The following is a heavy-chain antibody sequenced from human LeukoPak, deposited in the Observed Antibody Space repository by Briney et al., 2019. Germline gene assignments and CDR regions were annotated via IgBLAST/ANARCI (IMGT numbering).Heavy chain of an antibody. CDR1: GGSISSYY. CDR3: ARGGVPSYDFWSAASWFDP. J-gene: IGHJ5*02. D-gene: IGHD3-3*01. Sequence: SETLSLACTVSGGSISSYYWSWIRQPPGKGLEWIGYIYYSGSTNYNPSLKSRVTISVDTSKNQFSLKLSSVTAADTAVYYCARGGVPSYDFWSAASWFDPWGQGTLVTVSS. CDR2: IYYSGST. V-gene: IGHV4-59*01.